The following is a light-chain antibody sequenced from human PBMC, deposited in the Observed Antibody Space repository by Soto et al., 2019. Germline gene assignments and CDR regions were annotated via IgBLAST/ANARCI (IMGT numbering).Light chain of an antibody. CDR3: SSYTSSSTPP. Sequence: QSALTQPASVSGSPGQSITISCTGTSSDVGGYNYVSWYQQHPGKAPKLMIYDVSNRPSGVSNRFSGAKSGNTASLTISGLQAEDEADYYCSSYTSSSTPPVGGGTKLPVL. J-gene: IGLJ2*01. V-gene: IGLV2-14*01. CDR1: SSDVGGYNY. CDR2: DVS.